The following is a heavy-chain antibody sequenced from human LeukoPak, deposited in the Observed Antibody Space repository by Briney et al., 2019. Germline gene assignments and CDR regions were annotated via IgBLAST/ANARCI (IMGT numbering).Heavy chain of an antibody. V-gene: IGHV1-8*01. CDR2: MNPNSGNT. Sequence: ASVKVSCKASGYTFTSYDINWVRQATGQGLEWMGWMNPNSGNTGYAQKFQGGVTMTRDTSISTAYMELSSLRSEDTAVYYCARGGVGYGGNSGLIDYWGQGILVTVSS. CDR3: ARGGVGYGGNSGLIDY. D-gene: IGHD4-23*01. CDR1: GYTFTSYD. J-gene: IGHJ4*02.